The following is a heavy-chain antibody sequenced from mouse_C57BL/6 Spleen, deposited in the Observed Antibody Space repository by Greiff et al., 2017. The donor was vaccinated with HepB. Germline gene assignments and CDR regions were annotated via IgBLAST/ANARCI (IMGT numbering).Heavy chain of an antibody. CDR2: IDPEDGDT. Sequence: VQLQQSGAELVKPGASVKLSCTASGFNIKDYYMHWVKQRTEQGLEWIGRIDPEDGDTKYAPKFQGKATITADTSSNTAYLQLSSLTSEDTAVYYCAIGSGYSYYYAMDYWGQGTSVTVSS. CDR3: AIGSGYSYYYAMDY. V-gene: IGHV14-2*01. D-gene: IGHD3-1*01. J-gene: IGHJ4*01. CDR1: GFNIKDYY.